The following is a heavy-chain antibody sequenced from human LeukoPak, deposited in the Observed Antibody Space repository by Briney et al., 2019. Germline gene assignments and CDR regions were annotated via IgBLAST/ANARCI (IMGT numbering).Heavy chain of an antibody. CDR2: ISSSGGST. CDR1: GFTFSSYA. D-gene: IGHD3-10*01. V-gene: IGHV3-23*01. J-gene: IGHJ4*02. Sequence: GGSLRLSCAASGFTFSSYAMSWVRQAPGKGLEWVSTISSSGGSTYYADSVKGRFTISRDNSMETLYLQMSSLRAEDTAIYYCAKDLRQYGSGSHLDYWGQGTLVTVSS. CDR3: AKDLRQYGSGSHLDY.